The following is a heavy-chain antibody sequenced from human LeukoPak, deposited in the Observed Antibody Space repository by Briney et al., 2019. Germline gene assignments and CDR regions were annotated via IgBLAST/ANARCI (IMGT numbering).Heavy chain of an antibody. J-gene: IGHJ4*02. V-gene: IGHV3-21*01. Sequence: GGSLRLSCAASGFTFSSYSMNWVRQAPGKGLEWVSSISSSSSYIYYADSVKGRFTISRDNAKNSLFLQMNSLRAEDTAVYYCAREGDGYNSPIDYWGQGTLVTVSS. CDR1: GFTFSSYS. CDR2: ISSSSSYI. D-gene: IGHD5-24*01. CDR3: AREGDGYNSPIDY.